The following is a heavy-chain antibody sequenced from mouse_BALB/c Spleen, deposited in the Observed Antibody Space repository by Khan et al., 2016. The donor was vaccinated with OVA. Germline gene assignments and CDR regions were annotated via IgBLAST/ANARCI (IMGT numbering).Heavy chain of an antibody. V-gene: IGHV14-3*02. CDR3: ARDYWDVFAY. CDR2: IDPANGNT. Sequence: VQLKQSGAELVKPGASVKLSCTASGFNIKDTYMHWVKQRPEQGLEWLGRIDPANGNTKYDPKFQGKATITADTSSNTAYLQLSSLTSEDTAVYYCARDYWDVFAYWGQGTLVTGSA. D-gene: IGHD4-1*01. J-gene: IGHJ3*01. CDR1: GFNIKDTY.